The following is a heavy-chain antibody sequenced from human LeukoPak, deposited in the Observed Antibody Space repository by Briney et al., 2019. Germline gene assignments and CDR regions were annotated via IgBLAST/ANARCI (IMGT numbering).Heavy chain of an antibody. Sequence: PGGSLRLSCAASGFTFSSYSMNWVRQAPGKGLEWVSSISSSSSYIYYADSVKGRFTISRHNSKNTLYLQMNSLRAEDTAVYYCARGQWSTQATRNDAFDIWGQGTMVTVSS. CDR3: ARGQWSTQATRNDAFDI. CDR1: GFTFSSYS. J-gene: IGHJ3*02. CDR2: ISSSSSYI. V-gene: IGHV3-21*04. D-gene: IGHD6-19*01.